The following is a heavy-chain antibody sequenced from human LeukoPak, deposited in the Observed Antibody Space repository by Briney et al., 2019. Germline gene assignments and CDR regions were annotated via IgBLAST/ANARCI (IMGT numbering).Heavy chain of an antibody. J-gene: IGHJ5*02. CDR3: AGGVAAAGTSSFDP. V-gene: IGHV1-2*02. CDR2: INPNSGGT. CDR1: GYTFTCYY. D-gene: IGHD6-13*01. Sequence: GASVKVSCKASGYTFTCYYMHWVRQAPGQGREGRGWINPNSGGTNYAQTFQGRVTMTSDTSISTAYIELSRLRSADTAVYYCAGGVAAAGTSSFDPWGQGTLVTVSS.